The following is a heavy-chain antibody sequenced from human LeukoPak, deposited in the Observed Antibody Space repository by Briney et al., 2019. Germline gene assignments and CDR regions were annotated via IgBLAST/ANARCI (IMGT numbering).Heavy chain of an antibody. J-gene: IGHJ4*02. D-gene: IGHD3-22*01. CDR3: ARDSSPNDSSGYYYVY. Sequence: GASVKVSCKASGGTFSSYAISWVRQAPGQGLEWMGRIIPILGIANYAQKFQGRVTITADKSTSTAYMELSSLRSEDTAVYYCARDSSPNDSSGYYYVYWGQGTLVTVSS. V-gene: IGHV1-69*04. CDR2: IIPILGIA. CDR1: GGTFSSYA.